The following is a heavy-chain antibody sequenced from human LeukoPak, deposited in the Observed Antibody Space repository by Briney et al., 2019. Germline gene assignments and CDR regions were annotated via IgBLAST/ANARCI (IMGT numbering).Heavy chain of an antibody. CDR3: ARGGAMVRGVSPLDY. J-gene: IGHJ4*02. D-gene: IGHD3-10*01. CDR1: GFTFSNYI. V-gene: IGHV3-21*01. CDR2: ISSSGSYI. Sequence: TGGSLRLSCAASGFTFSNYIINWVRQAPGKGLEWVSSISSSGSYINYADSVKGRFTISRDNAKSSLYLQMNSLRAEDTAVYYCARGGAMVRGVSPLDYWGQGSLVTVSS.